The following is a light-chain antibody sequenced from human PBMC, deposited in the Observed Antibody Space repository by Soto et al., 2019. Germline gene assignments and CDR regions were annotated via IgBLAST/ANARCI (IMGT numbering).Light chain of an antibody. CDR2: AAS. CDR3: QQSFNSPT. Sequence: DIQMTQSPSSLSASVGDRVTITCRASQNISNYLNWYQHKPGKAPKLLISAASDLQSGVPSGFSGSGSGTDFTLTISSLQPEYFATYYCQQSFNSPTFGQGTKVEIK. J-gene: IGKJ2*01. V-gene: IGKV1-39*01. CDR1: QNISNY.